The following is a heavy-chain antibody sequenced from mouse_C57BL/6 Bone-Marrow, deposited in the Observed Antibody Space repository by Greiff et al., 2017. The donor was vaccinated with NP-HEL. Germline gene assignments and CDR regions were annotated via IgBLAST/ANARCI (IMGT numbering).Heavy chain of an antibody. J-gene: IGHJ4*01. CDR1: GFSFNTYA. Sequence: DVHLVESGGGLVQPKGSLKLSCAASGFSFNTYAMNWVRQAPGKGLEWVARIRSKSNNYATYYADSVKDRFTISRDDSESMLYLQMNNLKTEDTAMYYCVRHGTFYAMDYWGQGTSVTVSS. V-gene: IGHV10-1*01. D-gene: IGHD4-1*01. CDR3: VRHGTFYAMDY. CDR2: IRSKSNNYAT.